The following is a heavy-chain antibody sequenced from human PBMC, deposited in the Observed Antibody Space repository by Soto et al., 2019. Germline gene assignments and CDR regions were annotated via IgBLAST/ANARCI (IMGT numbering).Heavy chain of an antibody. CDR2: IWYDGSKK. J-gene: IGHJ4*02. CDR1: GFTFSSYG. D-gene: IGHD2-2*01. Sequence: QVQLVESGGGVVQPGRSLRLFCAASGFTFSSYGMHWVRQAPGKGLEWVAVIWYDGSKKYYADFVKGRFTISRDNSKNTLYLQMNSLRADDTAVYYCASRSPALDYWGQGTLVTVSS. V-gene: IGHV3-33*01. CDR3: ASRSPALDY.